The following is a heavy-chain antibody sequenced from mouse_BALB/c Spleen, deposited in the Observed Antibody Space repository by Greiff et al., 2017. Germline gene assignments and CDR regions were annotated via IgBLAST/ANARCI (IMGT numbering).Heavy chain of an antibody. V-gene: IGHV6-6*02. D-gene: IGHD1-1*01. CDR3: TRYGAWFAY. Sequence: QSGGGLVQPGGSMKLSCVASGFTFSSYWMSWVRQSPEKGLEWVAEIRLKSDNYATHYAESVKGKFTISRDDSKSRLYLQMNSLRAEDTGIYYCTRYGAWFAYWGQGTLVTVSA. CDR1: GFTFSSYW. J-gene: IGHJ3*01. CDR2: IRLKSDNYAT.